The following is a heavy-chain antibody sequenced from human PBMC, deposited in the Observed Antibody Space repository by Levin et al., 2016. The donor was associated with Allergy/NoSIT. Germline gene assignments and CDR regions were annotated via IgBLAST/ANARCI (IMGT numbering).Heavy chain of an antibody. J-gene: IGHJ5*02. CDR2: IWYDGSNK. CDR3: ARGHYDYVWGSYTNNWFDP. Sequence: WIRQPPGKGLEWVAVIWYDGSNKYYADSVKGRFTISRDNSKNTLYLQMNSLRAEDTAVYYCARGHYDYVWGSYTNNWFDPWGQGTLVTVSS. V-gene: IGHV3-33*01. D-gene: IGHD3-16*01.